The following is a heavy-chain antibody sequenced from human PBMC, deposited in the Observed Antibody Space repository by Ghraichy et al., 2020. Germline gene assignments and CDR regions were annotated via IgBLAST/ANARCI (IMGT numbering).Heavy chain of an antibody. CDR2: ISSSSSYI. Sequence: GGSLRLSCAASGFTFSSYSMNWVRQAPGKGLEWVSSISSSSSYIYYADSVKGRFTISRDNAKNSLYLQMNSLRAEDTAVYYCARERGGGLLLNWFDPWGQGTLVTVSS. D-gene: IGHD2-15*01. V-gene: IGHV3-21*01. CDR1: GFTFSSYS. J-gene: IGHJ5*02. CDR3: ARERGGGLLLNWFDP.